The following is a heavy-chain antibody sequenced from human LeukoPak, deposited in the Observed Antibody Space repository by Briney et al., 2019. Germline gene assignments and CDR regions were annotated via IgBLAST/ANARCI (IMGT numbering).Heavy chain of an antibody. CDR3: ARRCGGDCYPLGSFDI. J-gene: IGHJ3*02. V-gene: IGHV3-23*01. D-gene: IGHD2-21*02. CDR2: ISGSGGST. Sequence: GESLKISCAASGFTFSSSAMSWVRQAPGKGLEWVSAISGSGGSTYYADSVKGRFTISRDNPKNTLYLQMNTLRAEDTAIYYCARRCGGDCYPLGSFDIWGQGTMVTVSS. CDR1: GFTFSSSA.